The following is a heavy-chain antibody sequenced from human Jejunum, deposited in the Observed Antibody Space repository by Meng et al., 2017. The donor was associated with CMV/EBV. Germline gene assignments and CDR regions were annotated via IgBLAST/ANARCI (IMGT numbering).Heavy chain of an antibody. D-gene: IGHD1-1*01. CDR3: AREYPSTFYFDY. CDR1: RYTVTACH. CDR2: IFSNGNT. J-gene: IGHJ4*02. Sequence: SCKASRYTVTACHVHWVRQAPGQGLEYMGIIFSNGNTKHAQKFQGRLTLTRDTTTTTVYMELSGLRSDDTAVYFCAREYPSTFYFDYWGQGTLVTVSS. V-gene: IGHV1-46*01.